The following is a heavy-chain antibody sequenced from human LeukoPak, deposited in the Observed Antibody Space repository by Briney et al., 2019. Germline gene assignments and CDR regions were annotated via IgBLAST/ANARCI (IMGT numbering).Heavy chain of an antibody. J-gene: IGHJ5*02. CDR1: GESFSGYY. CDR2: INHSGST. V-gene: IGHV4-34*01. CDR3: ARTVLWFPYGGVDP. D-gene: IGHD3-10*01. Sequence: KPSETLSLTCAVYGESFSGYYWSWIRQPPGKGLEWIGEINHSGSTNYNPSLKSRVTISVDTSKNQFSLKLSSVTAADTAVYYCARTVLWFPYGGVDPWGQGTLVTVSS.